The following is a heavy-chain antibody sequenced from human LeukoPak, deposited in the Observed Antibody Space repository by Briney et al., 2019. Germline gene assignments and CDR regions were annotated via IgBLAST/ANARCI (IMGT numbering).Heavy chain of an antibody. CDR3: ARIGNGQPYYFDY. D-gene: IGHD1-1*01. CDR1: GGSISSHY. J-gene: IGHJ4*02. V-gene: IGHV4-59*11. Sequence: SETLSLTCTVSGGSISSHYWSWIRQPPGKGLEWIGYIYYSGSTNYNPSLESRVTISVDTSKNQFSLKLSSVTAADTAVYYCARIGNGQPYYFDYWGQGTLVTVSS. CDR2: IYYSGST.